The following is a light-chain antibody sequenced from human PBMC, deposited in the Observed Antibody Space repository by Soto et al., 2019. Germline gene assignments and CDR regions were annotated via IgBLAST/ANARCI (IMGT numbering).Light chain of an antibody. V-gene: IGKV3-15*01. CDR1: QSVTSN. J-gene: IGKJ1*01. Sequence: EIVMTQSPATLSVSPGERATLSCRASQSVTSNLAWYQQKPSQAPRLLIYGASTRATGIPARFGGSGSGTEFTLTISRLQSEDFAIYFCQQYNTWPETFGQGT. CDR2: GAS. CDR3: QQYNTWPET.